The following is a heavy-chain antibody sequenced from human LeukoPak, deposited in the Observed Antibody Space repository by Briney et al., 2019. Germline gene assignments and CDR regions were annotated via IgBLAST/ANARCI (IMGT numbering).Heavy chain of an antibody. CDR3: AGGPPGQLYDY. CDR2: TDPEDGET. CDR1: GSSLTESS. J-gene: IGHJ4*02. V-gene: IGHV1-24*01. Sequence: ASVKVSCKVSGSSLTESSLHWVRQAPGKGLQWMGGTDPEDGETIYARKFQGRVTMTEDTSTDTAYMELSSLRSEDTAVYYCAGGPPGQLYDYWGQGTLVTVSS. D-gene: IGHD6-6*01.